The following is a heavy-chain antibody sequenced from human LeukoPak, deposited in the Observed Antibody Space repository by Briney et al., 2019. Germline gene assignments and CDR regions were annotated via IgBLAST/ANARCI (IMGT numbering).Heavy chain of an antibody. CDR2: ISSSSSTI. CDR1: GFTFSSYS. J-gene: IGHJ4*02. V-gene: IGHV3-48*04. Sequence: GGSLRLSCAASGFTFSSYSMNWVRQAPGKGLEWVSYISSSSSTIYYADSVKGRFTISRDNAKNSLYLQINSLRAEDTAMYYCARGARPRFLPATHDYWGQGTLVTVSS. D-gene: IGHD2-2*01. CDR3: ARGARPRFLPATHDY.